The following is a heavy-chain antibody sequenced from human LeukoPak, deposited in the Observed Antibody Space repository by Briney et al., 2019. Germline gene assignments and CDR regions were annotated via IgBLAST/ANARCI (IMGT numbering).Heavy chain of an antibody. J-gene: IGHJ6*03. CDR3: ACTSGYDFSSYYYYYMDV. CDR1: GFTFSSYS. Sequence: GGSLRLSCAASGFTFSSYSMNWVRQAPGKGLEWVSSISSGSSYIYYADSVKGRFTISRDNAKNSLYLQMNSLSAEDAAVYYCACTSGYDFSSYYYYYMDVWGKGTTVTVSS. V-gene: IGHV3-21*01. D-gene: IGHD5-12*01. CDR2: ISSGSSYI.